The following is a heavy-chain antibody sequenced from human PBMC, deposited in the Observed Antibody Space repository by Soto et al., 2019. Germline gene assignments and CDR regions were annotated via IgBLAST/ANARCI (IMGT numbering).Heavy chain of an antibody. D-gene: IGHD3-16*02. CDR3: AKDTLYETRYDYIWGSYRYTRAFDI. Sequence: EVQLVESGGGLVQPGRSLRLSCAASGFTFDDYAMHWVRQAPGKGLEWVSGISWNSGSIGYADSVKGRFTISRDNAKNSLYLQMNSLRAEDTALYYCAKDTLYETRYDYIWGSYRYTRAFDIWGQGTMVTVSS. CDR2: ISWNSGSI. V-gene: IGHV3-9*01. CDR1: GFTFDDYA. J-gene: IGHJ3*02.